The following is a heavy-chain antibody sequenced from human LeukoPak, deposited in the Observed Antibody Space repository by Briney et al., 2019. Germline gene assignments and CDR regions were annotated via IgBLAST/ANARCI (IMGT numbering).Heavy chain of an antibody. V-gene: IGHV4-59*08. CDR3: ARARIGSGLTADLQLDYFDY. CDR2: IYYSGST. CDR1: GGSMSSYY. Sequence: SETLSLTCTVSGGSMSSYYWSWIRQPPGKGREWIGYIYYSGSTNYNPSLKSRGTISVDTSKNQFSLKLSSVTPADTAVYYCARARIGSGLTADLQLDYFDYWGQGTLVTVS. J-gene: IGHJ4*02. D-gene: IGHD6-13*01.